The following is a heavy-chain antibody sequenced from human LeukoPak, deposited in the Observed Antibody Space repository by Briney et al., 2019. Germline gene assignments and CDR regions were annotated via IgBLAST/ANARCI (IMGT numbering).Heavy chain of an antibody. V-gene: IGHV3-21*01. CDR3: ARTYYDILTGYNPYFDY. J-gene: IGHJ4*02. Sequence: GGSLRLPCAASGFTFNTYTMSWVRQAPGKGLEWVSSITASSTAIYSADSVKGRFTISRDNAKNFLYLQMNSLRAEDTAVYYCARTYYDILTGYNPYFDYWGQGILVTVSS. CDR1: GFTFNTYT. D-gene: IGHD3-9*01. CDR2: ITASSTAI.